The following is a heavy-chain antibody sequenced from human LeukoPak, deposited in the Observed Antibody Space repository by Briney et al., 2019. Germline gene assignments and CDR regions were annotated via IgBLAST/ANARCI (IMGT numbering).Heavy chain of an antibody. CDR1: GYSFTSYW. Sequence: GESLKISCKGSGYSFTSYWIGWVRQMPGKGLEWMGIIYPGDSDTRYSPSFQGQVTISADKSISTAYLQWSSLKASDTAMYYCARLAGDGYNREDAFDIWGQGTMVTVSS. V-gene: IGHV5-51*01. J-gene: IGHJ3*02. D-gene: IGHD5-24*01. CDR3: ARLAGDGYNREDAFDI. CDR2: IYPGDSDT.